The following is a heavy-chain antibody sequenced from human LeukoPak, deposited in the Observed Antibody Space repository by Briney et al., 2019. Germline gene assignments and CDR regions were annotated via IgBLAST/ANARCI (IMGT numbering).Heavy chain of an antibody. J-gene: IGHJ4*02. D-gene: IGHD3-10*01. CDR1: GGSISSYY. V-gene: IGHV4-59*08. CDR3: ARHAELLDYFDY. CDR2: IHHGGST. Sequence: SGTLSLTCTVSGGSISSYYWSWIRQPPGKGLEWIGYIHHGGSTNYNPSLNSRVTISVDTSKNQFSLNLSSVTAADTAVYYCARHAELLDYFDYWGQGTLVTVSS.